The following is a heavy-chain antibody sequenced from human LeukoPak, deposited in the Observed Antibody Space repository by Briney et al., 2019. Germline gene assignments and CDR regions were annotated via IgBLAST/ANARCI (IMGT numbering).Heavy chain of an antibody. CDR2: INHSGST. CDR1: GGSFSGYY. V-gene: IGHV4-34*01. CDR3: ARAAPRSPFDY. J-gene: IGHJ4*02. D-gene: IGHD6-25*01. Sequence: SETLSLTCAVYGGSFSGYYRSWIRQPPGKGLEWIGEINHSGSTNYNPSLKSRVTISVDTSKNQFSLKLSSVTAADTAVYYCARAAPRSPFDYWGQGTLVTVSS.